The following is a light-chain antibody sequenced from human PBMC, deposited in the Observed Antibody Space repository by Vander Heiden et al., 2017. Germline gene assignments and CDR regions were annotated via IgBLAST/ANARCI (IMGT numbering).Light chain of an antibody. V-gene: IGKV3-11*01. CDR3: HHRSTWPGT. J-gene: IGKJ1*01. CDR1: QSVNYY. Sequence: EIVLTQSPATLSSSPGERATLSCRASQSVNYYLAWYRQKPGQAPRLLIYDVSNRATGIPARFSGSGSGTDFTLTISSLEPEDFAVYYCHHRSTWPGTFGQGTKVEMK. CDR2: DVS.